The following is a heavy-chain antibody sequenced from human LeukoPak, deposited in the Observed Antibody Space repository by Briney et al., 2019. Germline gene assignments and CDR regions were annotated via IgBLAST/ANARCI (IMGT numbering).Heavy chain of an antibody. J-gene: IGHJ6*02. D-gene: IGHD3-3*01. CDR1: GFTFSSYA. V-gene: IGHV3-30-3*01. CDR3: ARCDFWSGYKYYGMDV. CDR2: ISYDGSNK. Sequence: GGSLRLSCAASGFTFSSYAMHWVRQAPGKGLEWVAVISYDGSNKYHADSVKGRFTISRDNSKNTLYLQMNSLRAEDTAVYYCARCDFWSGYKYYGMDVWGQGTTVTVSS.